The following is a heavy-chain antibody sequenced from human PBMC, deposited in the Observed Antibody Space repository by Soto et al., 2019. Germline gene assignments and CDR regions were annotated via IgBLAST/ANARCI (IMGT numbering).Heavy chain of an antibody. D-gene: IGHD6-13*01. V-gene: IGHV3-33*01. Sequence: QVQLVESGGGVVQPGRSLRLSCAASGFTFSSYGMHWVRQAPGKGLEWVAVIWYDGSNKYYADSVKGRFTISRDNSKNPLYLQMHSLRAEDTAVYYCAREGQQLVLCNWFDPWGQGTLVTVSS. CDR1: GFTFSSYG. CDR2: IWYDGSNK. CDR3: AREGQQLVLCNWFDP. J-gene: IGHJ5*02.